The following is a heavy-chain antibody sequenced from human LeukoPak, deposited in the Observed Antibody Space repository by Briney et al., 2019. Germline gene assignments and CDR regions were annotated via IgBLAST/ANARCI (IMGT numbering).Heavy chain of an antibody. J-gene: IGHJ3*02. CDR1: GGSISSYY. Sequence: SETLSLTCTVSGGSISSYYWGWIRQPPGKGLEWIGSIYYSGSTYYNPSLKSRVTISVDTSKNQFSLKLSSVTAADTAVYYCARRYSSGWYGWAFDIWGQGAMVTVSS. CDR2: IYYSGST. D-gene: IGHD6-19*01. CDR3: ARRYSSGWYGWAFDI. V-gene: IGHV4-39*01.